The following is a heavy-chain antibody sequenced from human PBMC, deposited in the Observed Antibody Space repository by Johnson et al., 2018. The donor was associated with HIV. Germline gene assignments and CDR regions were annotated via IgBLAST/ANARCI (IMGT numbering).Heavy chain of an antibody. V-gene: IGHV3-66*02. CDR3: AARRWLRSSSKTSEGEGGAFDI. CDR2: IYSGGST. Sequence: VQLVESGGGLVQPGGSLRLSCAASGFTVSSNYMSWVRQAPGKGLEWVSVIYSGGSTYYAESVKGRFTISRDHSKNTLYLQMNSLRAEETAVYYCAARRWLRSSSKTSEGEGGAFDIWGQGTMVTVSS. CDR1: GFTVSSNY. D-gene: IGHD6-6*01. J-gene: IGHJ3*02.